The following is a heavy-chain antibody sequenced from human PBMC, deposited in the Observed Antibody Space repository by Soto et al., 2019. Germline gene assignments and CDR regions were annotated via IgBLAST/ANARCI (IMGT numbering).Heavy chain of an antibody. J-gene: IGHJ4*02. CDR2: ISYDGSNK. CDR3: ARGGGSGWYSDY. Sequence: QVQLVESGGGVVQPGRSLRLSCAASRFTFSSYAMHWVRQAPGKGLEWVAVISYDGSNKYYADSVKGRFTISRDNSKNTLDLQMNSLRAEDTAVYYCARGGGSGWYSDYWGQGTLVTVSS. CDR1: RFTFSSYA. D-gene: IGHD6-19*01. V-gene: IGHV3-30-3*01.